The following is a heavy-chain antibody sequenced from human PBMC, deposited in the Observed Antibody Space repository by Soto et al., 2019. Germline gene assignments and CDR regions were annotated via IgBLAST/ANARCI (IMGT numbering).Heavy chain of an antibody. Sequence: PGGFLRLSCVASGFNLNTYGICWVRQAPGKGLQWVAQILYDGSKKHYADSVRGRFTITRDNSKNTVYLQMDSLRVDDTAMYYCVRDLALMADYWGQGTLVTVSS. J-gene: IGHJ4*02. D-gene: IGHD3-16*01. CDR2: ILYDGSKK. CDR3: VRDLALMADY. V-gene: IGHV3-30*03. CDR1: GFNLNTYG.